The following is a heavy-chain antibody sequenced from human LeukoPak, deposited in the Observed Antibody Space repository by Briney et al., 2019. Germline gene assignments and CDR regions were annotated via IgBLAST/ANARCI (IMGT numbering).Heavy chain of an antibody. CDR3: AGSITIFGVVKLDY. J-gene: IGHJ4*02. Sequence: SETLSLTCTVSGGSISSYHWSWIRQPPGKGLEWIGYIYYSGSTNYNPSLKSRVTISVDTSKNQFSLKLSSVTAADTAVYYCAGSITIFGVVKLDYWGQGTLVTVSS. CDR2: IYYSGST. CDR1: GGSISSYH. D-gene: IGHD3-3*01. V-gene: IGHV4-59*01.